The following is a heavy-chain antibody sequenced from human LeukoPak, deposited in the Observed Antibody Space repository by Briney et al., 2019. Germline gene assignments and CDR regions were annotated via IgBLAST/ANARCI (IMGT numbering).Heavy chain of an antibody. CDR3: ARYLLWFGESWVFDP. D-gene: IGHD3-10*01. J-gene: IGHJ5*02. Sequence: GASVKVSCKASGYTFTSYGISWVRQAPGQGLEWMGWISAYNGNTNYAQKLQGRVTMTTDTSTSTAYMELRSLRSDDTAVYYCARYLLWFGESWVFDPWGQGTLVTVSS. CDR2: ISAYNGNT. CDR1: GYTFTSYG. V-gene: IGHV1-18*01.